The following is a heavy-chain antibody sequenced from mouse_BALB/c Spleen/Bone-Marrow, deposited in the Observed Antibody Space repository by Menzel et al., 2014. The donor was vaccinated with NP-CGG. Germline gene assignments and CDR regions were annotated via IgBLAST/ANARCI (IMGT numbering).Heavy chain of an antibody. D-gene: IGHD1-1*01. J-gene: IGHJ2*01. CDR3: VLITPVVSDY. Sequence: VQLQQPGAELAKPGASVKMSCKASGYTFTTYWMHWVKQRPGQGLEWIGYINPSTGYTEYIQKFKDKATLTADKSSSTAYMQLNSLTSEDSSVYYCVLITPVVSDYWGQGTTLTVSS. CDR1: GYTFTTYW. V-gene: IGHV1-7*01. CDR2: INPSTGYT.